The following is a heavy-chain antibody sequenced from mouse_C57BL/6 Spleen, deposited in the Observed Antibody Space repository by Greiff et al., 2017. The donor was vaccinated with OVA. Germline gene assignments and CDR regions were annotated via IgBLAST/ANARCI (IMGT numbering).Heavy chain of an antibody. CDR3: TGGANYETCFAY. CDR2: IDPETGGT. J-gene: IGHJ3*01. Sequence: VQVVESGAELVRPGASVTLSCKASGYTFTDYDMHWVKQTPVHGLEWIGAIDPETGGTAYNQKFKGQAILTADKSSSTSYMELSSLTSEDSAVYCCTGGANYETCFAYWGQGTLVTVSA. CDR1: GYTFTDYD. D-gene: IGHD1-1*01. V-gene: IGHV1-15*01.